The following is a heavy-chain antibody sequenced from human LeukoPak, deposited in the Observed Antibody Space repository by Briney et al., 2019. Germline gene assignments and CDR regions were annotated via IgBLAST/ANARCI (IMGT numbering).Heavy chain of an antibody. Sequence: GGSLRLSCAASGFTFSSYGMHWVRQAPGRGVEGVSGISWNSVSIRYADYVKGPFTTSRDNDKNSLYLQMNSLRAADTALYYCATDIPRDTAWDAFDIWGQGTLVTVSS. D-gene: IGHD5-18*01. J-gene: IGHJ3*02. V-gene: IGHV3-9*01. CDR2: ISWNSVSI. CDR3: ATDIPRDTAWDAFDI. CDR1: GFTFSSYG.